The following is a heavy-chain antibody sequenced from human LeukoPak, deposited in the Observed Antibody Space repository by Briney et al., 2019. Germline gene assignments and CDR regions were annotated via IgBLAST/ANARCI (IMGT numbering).Heavy chain of an antibody. CDR3: ARGGYMFDP. J-gene: IGHJ5*02. Sequence: GESLKISCSASGFTFTTYWMTWVRQAPGKGLEWVANIKQDGSEKCYVDSVKGRFTISRDNAKNSLYLQMDSLRAEETAVYYCARGGYMFDPWGQGTLVTVSS. CDR1: GFTFTTYW. V-gene: IGHV3-7*01. D-gene: IGHD6-13*01. CDR2: IKQDGSEK.